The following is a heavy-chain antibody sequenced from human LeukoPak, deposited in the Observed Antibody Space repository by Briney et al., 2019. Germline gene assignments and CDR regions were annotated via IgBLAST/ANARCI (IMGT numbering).Heavy chain of an antibody. Sequence: GGSLRLSCAASGFTFSRYSMNWVRQAPGKGLEWVSSISSSSSYIYYADSVKGRFTISRDNAKNSLFLQMNSLRAEDTAVNCCARDDYGGFDYWGQGTLVTVSS. CDR2: ISSSSSYI. V-gene: IGHV3-21*01. D-gene: IGHD3-16*01. J-gene: IGHJ4*02. CDR3: ARDDYGGFDY. CDR1: GFTFSRYS.